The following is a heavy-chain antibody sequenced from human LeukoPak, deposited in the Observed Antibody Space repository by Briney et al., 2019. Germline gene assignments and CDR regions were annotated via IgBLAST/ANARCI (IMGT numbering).Heavy chain of an antibody. D-gene: IGHD3-3*01. CDR2: ISSSGSTI. V-gene: IGHV3-11*01. J-gene: IGHJ4*02. Sequence: PGGCLRLSCAASGYTFSDYYMSWIRQAPGKGLEWVSYISSSGSTIYYADSVKGRFTISRDNAKNSLYLQMNSLRAEDTAVYYCARDADYDFWSGYYDYWGQGTLVTVSS. CDR3: ARDADYDFWSGYYDY. CDR1: GYTFSDYY.